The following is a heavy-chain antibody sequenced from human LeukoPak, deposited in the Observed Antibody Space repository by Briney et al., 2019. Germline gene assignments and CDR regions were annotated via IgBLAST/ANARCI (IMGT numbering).Heavy chain of an antibody. CDR3: AKGNFDSYGMDV. V-gene: IGHV3-23*01. Sequence: GGSLRLSCAASGFTFSSYAMSWVRQAPGKGLEWVSAISGSGGSTYYADSVKGRFTISRDNSKNTLYLQMNSLRAEDRAVYYWAKGNFDSYGMDVWGQGTTVTVSS. D-gene: IGHD1-1*01. J-gene: IGHJ6*02. CDR1: GFTFSSYA. CDR2: ISGSGGST.